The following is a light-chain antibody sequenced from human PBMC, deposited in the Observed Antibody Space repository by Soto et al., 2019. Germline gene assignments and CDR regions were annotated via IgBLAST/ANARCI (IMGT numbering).Light chain of an antibody. CDR1: SSDVGGYNY. J-gene: IGLJ3*02. CDR2: DVS. V-gene: IGLV2-11*01. CDR3: CSYAGSYTWV. Sequence: QSVLTQPRSVSGSPGQSVTISCTGTSSDVGGYNYVSWYQQHPGKAPKLMIYDVSKWPSGVPDRFSGSKSGNTASLTISGLQAEDEADYYCCSYAGSYTWVFGGGTQLTVL.